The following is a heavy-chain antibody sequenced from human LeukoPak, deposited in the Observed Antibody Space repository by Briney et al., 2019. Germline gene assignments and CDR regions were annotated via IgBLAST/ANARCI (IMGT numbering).Heavy chain of an antibody. J-gene: IGHJ5*02. V-gene: IGHV4-59*01. CDR2: IYYSGST. CDR3: AGKEVIAAGWFDP. Sequence: SETLSLTCTVSGGSISSYYWSWIRQPPGKGLEWIGYIYYSGSTSYNPSLKSRVTISVDTSKNQFSLKLSSVTAADTAVYYCAGKEVIAAGWFDPWGQGTLVTVSS. CDR1: GGSISSYY. D-gene: IGHD6-13*01.